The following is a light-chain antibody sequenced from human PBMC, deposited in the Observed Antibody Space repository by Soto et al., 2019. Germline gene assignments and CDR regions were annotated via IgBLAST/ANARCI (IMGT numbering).Light chain of an antibody. Sequence: DIQMTQSPSSLSASVGDRVTITCRASQSIVIYLSWYQQKPGKAPKLLIYGASSLQGGVPSRFSGSGSGTDFTLTSISLEPEDVETYYCQQSYSRWTFGQGTKVEIK. CDR3: QQSYSRWT. CDR1: QSIVIY. J-gene: IGKJ1*01. CDR2: GAS. V-gene: IGKV1-39*01.